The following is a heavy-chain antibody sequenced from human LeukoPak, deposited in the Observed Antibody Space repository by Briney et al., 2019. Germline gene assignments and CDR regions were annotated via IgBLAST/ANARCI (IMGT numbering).Heavy chain of an antibody. V-gene: IGHV3-30-3*01. CDR2: ISYDGSNK. CDR3: ARVHRYSSLTSSYYYGMDV. Sequence: GSLRLSCAASGFTFSSYARHWVRQAPGKGLEWVAVISYDGSNKYYADSVKGRFTISRDNSKNTLYLQMNSLRAEDTAVYYCARVHRYSSLTSSYYYGMDVWGQGTTVTVSS. D-gene: IGHD6-13*01. CDR1: GFTFSSYA. J-gene: IGHJ6*02.